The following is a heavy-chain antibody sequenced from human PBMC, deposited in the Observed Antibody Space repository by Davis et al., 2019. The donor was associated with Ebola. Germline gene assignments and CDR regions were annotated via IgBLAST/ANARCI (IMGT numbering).Heavy chain of an antibody. CDR1: GFTFSDNY. V-gene: IGHV3-11*06. D-gene: IGHD3-22*01. J-gene: IGHJ4*02. Sequence: GGSLRLSCAASGFTFSDNYMSWIRQAPGKGLEWISYISSSSHTNYADSVKGRFTISRDNAKNSLYLQMNSLRAEDTAVYYCERGDYYDSSGYYYGATFDYWGQGALVTVSS. CDR3: ERGDYYDSSGYYYGATFDY. CDR2: ISSSSHT.